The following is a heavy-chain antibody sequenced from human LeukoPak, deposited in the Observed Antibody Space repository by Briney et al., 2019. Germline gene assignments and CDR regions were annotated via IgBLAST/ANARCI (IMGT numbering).Heavy chain of an antibody. J-gene: IGHJ4*02. V-gene: IGHV4-39*01. CDR2: IHDSGST. CDR1: GGSISTRYYY. D-gene: IGHD3-10*01. CDR3: ASLYFYGSGSFPNY. Sequence: SETLSLTCAVSGGSISTRYYYWGWIRQPPGKGLEWIGTIHDSGSTYYSPSLKSQVTKSVDTSNNQFSLKLSSVTAGDTAVYYCASLYFYGSGSFPNYWGQGILVTVST.